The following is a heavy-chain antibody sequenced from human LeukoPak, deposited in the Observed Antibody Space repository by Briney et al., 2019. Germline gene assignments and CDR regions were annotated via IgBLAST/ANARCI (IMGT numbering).Heavy chain of an antibody. CDR2: IYSGGST. D-gene: IGHD2-2*01. CDR1: GFTVSSNY. J-gene: IGHJ4*02. CDR3: ARDFSSTSRYYFDY. Sequence: PGGSLRLSCAASGFTVSSNYMSWVRQAPGKGLEWVSVIYSGGSTYYADSVKGRFTISRDNSKNTLYLQMNSLRAEDTAVYYCARDFSSTSRYYFDYWGQGTLVTVSS. V-gene: IGHV3-66*01.